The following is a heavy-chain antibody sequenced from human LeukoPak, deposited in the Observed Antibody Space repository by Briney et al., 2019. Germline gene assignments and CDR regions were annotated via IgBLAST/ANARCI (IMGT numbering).Heavy chain of an antibody. CDR3: AVGVWSGYLHPFDY. CDR2: ISAYNGNT. J-gene: IGHJ4*02. V-gene: IGHV1-18*01. D-gene: IGHD3-3*01. CDR1: GYTFTSYG. Sequence: ASVKVSCKASGYTFTSYGISWVRQAPGQGLEWMGWISAYNGNTNYAQKLQGRVTMTTDTSTRTAYMELRSLRSDDTAVYYCAVGVWSGYLHPFDYWGQGTLVTVSS.